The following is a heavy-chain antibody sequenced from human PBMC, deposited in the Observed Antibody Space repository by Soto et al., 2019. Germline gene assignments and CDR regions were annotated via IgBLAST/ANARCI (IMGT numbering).Heavy chain of an antibody. CDR2: IYHGGTT. CDR3: ARVHVMVVAGSTFDY. CDR1: GGSVSRVSYY. V-gene: IGHV4-39*07. Sequence: SETLSLTCNVSGGSVSRVSYYWSWIRQPPGKGPEWIASIYHGGTTFYNPSLKSRITISVDTSNNQFSLKLTSVTAADTAVYYCARVHVMVVAGSTFDYWGHGTLVTVSS. D-gene: IGHD6-19*01. J-gene: IGHJ4*01.